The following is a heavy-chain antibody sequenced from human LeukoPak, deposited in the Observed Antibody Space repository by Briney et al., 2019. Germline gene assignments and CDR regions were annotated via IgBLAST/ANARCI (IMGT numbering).Heavy chain of an antibody. Sequence: SETLSLTCTVSGGSISSYYWSWIRQPPGKGLEWIGYIYYSGSTNYNPSLKSRVTISVDTSKNQFSLKLSSVTSADTAVYYCARWTGRLLDYWGQGTLVTVSS. CDR3: ARWTGRLLDY. CDR1: GGSISSYY. CDR2: IYYSGST. V-gene: IGHV4-59*01. D-gene: IGHD3-10*01. J-gene: IGHJ4*02.